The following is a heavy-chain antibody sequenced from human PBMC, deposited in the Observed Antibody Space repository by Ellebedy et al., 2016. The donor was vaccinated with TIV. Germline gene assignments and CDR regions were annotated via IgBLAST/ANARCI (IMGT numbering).Heavy chain of an antibody. CDR3: ARRYSGSSYHYFDY. CDR1: GGSIRGHY. CDR2: IYYTGST. D-gene: IGHD1-26*01. Sequence: MPSETLSLTCSVSGGSIRGHYWSWIRQPPEKGLEWMGYIYYTGSTNYNNSLKSRVTMSVDTSKRQLSLKLRSVTAADTAVYYCARRYSGSSYHYFDYWGQGTLVIVSS. V-gene: IGHV4-59*08. J-gene: IGHJ4*02.